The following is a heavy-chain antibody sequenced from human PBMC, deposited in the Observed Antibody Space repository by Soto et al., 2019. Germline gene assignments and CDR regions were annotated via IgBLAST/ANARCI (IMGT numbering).Heavy chain of an antibody. J-gene: IGHJ5*02. D-gene: IGHD2-21*02. CDR1: GGSITTRGFS. Sequence: LSLTCAVSGGSITTRGFSWNWIRQSPGKGLEWIGCIYPSGTIFYNPSLKSRVTMSLDTSENQFSLKLNSATATDTAVYFCARDQGVVVTADKWFDPWGQGILVTVSS. CDR2: IYPSGTI. V-gene: IGHV4-30-2*06. CDR3: ARDQGVVVTADKWFDP.